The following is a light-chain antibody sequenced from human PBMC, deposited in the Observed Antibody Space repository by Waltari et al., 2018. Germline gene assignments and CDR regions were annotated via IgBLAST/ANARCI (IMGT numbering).Light chain of an antibody. CDR3: GTWDNSLNAWV. V-gene: IGLV1-51*02. J-gene: IGLJ3*02. CDR2: ENK. Sequence: QSVLTQPPSVSAAPGQKVTISCSGSYSNIGNNYVSWYQQLPGTAPRRVMYENKKRPSGIPARFSGSKSGTSATLGITGLQTGDEADYYCGTWDNSLNAWVFGGGTKLTVL. CDR1: YSNIGNNY.